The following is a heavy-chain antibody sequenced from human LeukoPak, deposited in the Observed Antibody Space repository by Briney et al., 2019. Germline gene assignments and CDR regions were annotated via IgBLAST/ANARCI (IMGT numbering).Heavy chain of an antibody. CDR2: ITASGFS. J-gene: IGHJ3*02. CDR1: GFTFSNYD. V-gene: IGHV3-23*01. CDR3: GKYLQPSGYPYALDM. D-gene: IGHD5-12*01. Sequence: GGSLRLSCSVSGFTFSNYDMGWARQAPGVGLGWVPSITASGFSNYADCGRGGFTISRDNARNTLYLQMNSLRAEDTALYYCGKYLQPSGYPYALDMWGQRTMVTVSS.